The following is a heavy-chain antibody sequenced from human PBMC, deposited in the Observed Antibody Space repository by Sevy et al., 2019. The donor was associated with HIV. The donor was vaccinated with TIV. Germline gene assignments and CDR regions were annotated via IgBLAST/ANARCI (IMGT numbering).Heavy chain of an antibody. CDR2: IGGSGHTS. Sequence: GGSLRLSCAASGFTFSNYAMSWVRQAPGKGLEWISAIGGSGHTSYYTDSVEGRFTISRDNSKSTLYLQMSGLRVEDTDIYYCAREWELRLCYFDYWGRGSLVTVSS. CDR1: GFTFSNYA. D-gene: IGHD1-26*01. J-gene: IGHJ4*02. CDR3: AREWELRLCYFDY. V-gene: IGHV3-23*01.